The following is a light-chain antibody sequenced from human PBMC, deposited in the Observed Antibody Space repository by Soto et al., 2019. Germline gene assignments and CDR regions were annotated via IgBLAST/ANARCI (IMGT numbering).Light chain of an antibody. J-gene: IGKJ5*01. Sequence: DIQMTQSPSSLSASVGDRVNITCRASQSISSYLNWYQQKPGKAPKLLISAASRLQSGVPPRFSGSGSGTDFTLTINSLRPEDFASYYCQQSYSSSPITFGPGTRLEIK. V-gene: IGKV1-39*01. CDR1: QSISSY. CDR3: QQSYSSSPIT. CDR2: AAS.